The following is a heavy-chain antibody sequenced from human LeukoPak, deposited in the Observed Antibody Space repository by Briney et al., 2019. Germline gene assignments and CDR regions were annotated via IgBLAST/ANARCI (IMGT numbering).Heavy chain of an antibody. D-gene: IGHD1-26*01. CDR2: IYSGGST. V-gene: IGHV3-53*01. J-gene: IGHJ3*02. Sequence: PGGSLRLSCAASGFTVSSNYMSWVRQAPGKGLEWVSDIYSGGSTYYADSVKGRFTISRDNSKNTLYLQMNSLRAEDTAVYYCARGYSGSYYAFDIWGQGTMVTVSS. CDR1: GFTVSSNY. CDR3: ARGYSGSYYAFDI.